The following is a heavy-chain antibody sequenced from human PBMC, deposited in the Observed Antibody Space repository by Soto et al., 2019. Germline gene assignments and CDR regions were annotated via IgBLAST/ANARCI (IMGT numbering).Heavy chain of an antibody. V-gene: IGHV1-18*01. CDR2: ISANNGDT. CDR3: AASLGGIFGSGGDY. D-gene: IGHD6-19*01. J-gene: IGHJ4*02. CDR1: GYTFSHYG. Sequence: QDHLVQSGAEVKKPGASVKVSCKASGYTFSHYGITWVRQAPGQGLEWMGWISANNGDTNYTQKLQGRVSMTADTSTSTAYMELRSLGSDDTAVYSCAASLGGIFGSGGDYWGQGTLVTVSS.